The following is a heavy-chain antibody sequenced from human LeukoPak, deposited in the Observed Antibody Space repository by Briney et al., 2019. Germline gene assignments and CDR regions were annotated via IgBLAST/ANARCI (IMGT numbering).Heavy chain of an antibody. CDR2: VYSSGST. CDR3: AGSIAARLDY. CDR1: GGSISSYY. D-gene: IGHD6-6*01. V-gene: IGHV4-59*12. Sequence: SETLSLTCTVSGGSISSYYWSWIRQPPGKGLEWIGYVYSSGSTNYNPSVKSRVTISVDTSKNQFSLKLSSVTAADTAVYYCAGSIAARLDYWGQGTLVTVSS. J-gene: IGHJ4*02.